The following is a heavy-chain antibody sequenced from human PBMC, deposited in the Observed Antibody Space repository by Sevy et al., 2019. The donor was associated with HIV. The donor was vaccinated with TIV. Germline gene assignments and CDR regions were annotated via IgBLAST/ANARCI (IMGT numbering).Heavy chain of an antibody. CDR2: ISNSGANT. CDR3: AKEWTLLSDWYGEFDY. V-gene: IGHV3-23*01. D-gene: IGHD6-19*01. J-gene: IGHJ4*02. CDR1: GFTFTNYG. Sequence: GGSLRLSCAASGFTFTNYGMHWVLQAPGKGLECVSGISNSGANTYYADSVRGRFTVSRDNSKNTVYLQLNSLRAEDTAIYYCAKEWTLLSDWYGEFDYWGQGTLVTVSS.